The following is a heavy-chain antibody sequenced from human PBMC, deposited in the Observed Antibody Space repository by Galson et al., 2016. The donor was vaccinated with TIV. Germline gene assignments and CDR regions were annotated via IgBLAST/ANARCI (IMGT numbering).Heavy chain of an antibody. CDR1: GFNVSKYS. CDR2: VSSRDGSI. J-gene: IGHJ2*01. CDR3: AYRGYDYGWWYFDL. Sequence: SLRLSCAASGFNVSKYSMDWVRQAPGKGLEWVSSVSSRDGSIYHADSVKGRFTISRDNAKNSLYLQMNSLRDVDTAMYYCAYRGYDYGWWYFDLWGRGTLVTVSS. V-gene: IGHV3-21*01. D-gene: IGHD5-18*01.